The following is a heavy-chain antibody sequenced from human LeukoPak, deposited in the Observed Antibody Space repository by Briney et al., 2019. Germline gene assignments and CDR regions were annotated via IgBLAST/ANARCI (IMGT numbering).Heavy chain of an antibody. V-gene: IGHV3-33*01. CDR2: IWYDGSKT. CDR1: GLTFSSHG. Sequence: GGSLRLSCVASGLTFSSHGFHWVRQAPGKGLEWVAVIWYDGSKTYYADSVKGRFTISRDDPKNTLYLQMNSLRAEDTAVYFSARDYSYGTLDYWGQGTLVTVSS. J-gene: IGHJ4*02. CDR3: ARDYSYGTLDY. D-gene: IGHD3-16*02.